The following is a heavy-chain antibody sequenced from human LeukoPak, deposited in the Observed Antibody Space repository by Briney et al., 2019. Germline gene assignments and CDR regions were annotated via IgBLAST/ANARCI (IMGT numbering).Heavy chain of an antibody. D-gene: IGHD3-3*01. CDR3: VRVYYGRYFDN. CDR2: INHRGST. J-gene: IGHJ4*02. Sequence: PGGSLRLSCAASGFTVSSNYMSWVRQAPGKGLEWIGEINHRGSTNYNPSLKSRVTISVDTSKNQFSLKLSSVTAADTAVYYCVRVYYGRYFDNWGQGTLVTVSS. CDR1: GFTVSSNY. V-gene: IGHV4-34*01.